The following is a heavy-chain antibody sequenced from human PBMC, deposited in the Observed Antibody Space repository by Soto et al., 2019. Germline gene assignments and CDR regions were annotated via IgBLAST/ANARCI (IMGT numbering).Heavy chain of an antibody. CDR2: IVVGSGNT. CDR3: AAESGYHASSGYP. CDR1: GVTFTSSA. J-gene: IGHJ5*02. V-gene: IGHV1-58*01. D-gene: IGHD3-22*01. Sequence: SVKVSCKASGVTFTSSAVQWVRQARGQRLEWIGWIVVGSGNTNYAQKFQERVTITRDMSTSTAYMELSSLRSEDTAVYYCAAESGYHASSGYPWGQRTLVTLSS.